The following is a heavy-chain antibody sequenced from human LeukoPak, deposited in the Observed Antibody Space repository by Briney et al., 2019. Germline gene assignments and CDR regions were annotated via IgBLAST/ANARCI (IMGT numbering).Heavy chain of an antibody. J-gene: IGHJ4*02. D-gene: IGHD3-9*01. Sequence: SVKVSCKASGFTFARSAVQWVRQARGQRLEWIGWIVVGTGNTKYAQKFQERLTITRDMSTRTAYMELSSLRSEDSAVYYCAAEDDFLTGYYDFDYWGQGSVVTVSS. CDR3: AAEDDFLTGYYDFDY. CDR1: GFTFARSA. V-gene: IGHV1-58*01. CDR2: IVVGTGNT.